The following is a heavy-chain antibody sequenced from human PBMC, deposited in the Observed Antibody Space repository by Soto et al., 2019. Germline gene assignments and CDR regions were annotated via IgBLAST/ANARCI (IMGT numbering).Heavy chain of an antibody. CDR2: ISYDGSNK. CDR1: GFTFSSYA. J-gene: IGHJ4*02. Sequence: QVQLVESGGGVVQPGRSLRLSCAASGFTFSSYAMHWVRQAPGKGLEWVAVISYDGSNKYYADSVKGRFTISRENSKNTLYLQMNSLRAEDTAVYYCASPHGSGSYYPFDYWGQGTLVTVSS. CDR3: ASPHGSGSYYPFDY. D-gene: IGHD3-10*01. V-gene: IGHV3-30-3*01.